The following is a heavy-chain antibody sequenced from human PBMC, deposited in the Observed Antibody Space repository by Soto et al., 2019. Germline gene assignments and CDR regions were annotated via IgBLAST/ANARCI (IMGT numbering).Heavy chain of an antibody. V-gene: IGHV4-30-2*01. CDR2: IYHSGST. CDR3: ARGRGSCGYYFDY. Sequence: SETLSLTCAVSGGSISSGGYSWSWIRQPPGKGLEWIGYIYHSGSTYYNPSLKSRVTISVDRSKNQFSLKLSSVTAADTAVYYCARGRGSCGYYFDYWGQGTLVTVSS. J-gene: IGHJ4*02. D-gene: IGHD1-26*01. CDR1: GGSISSGGYS.